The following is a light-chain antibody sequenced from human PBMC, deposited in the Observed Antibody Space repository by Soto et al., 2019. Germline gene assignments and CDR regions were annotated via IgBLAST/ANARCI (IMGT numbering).Light chain of an antibody. CDR2: EVI. CDR3: TSSTTSNTFV. Sequence: QSVLTQPASVSGAPGQAITVSCRGTGSDISAHNLVSSYQQHPCKTPKLIIDEVINRPAGVSYPCSRSNSGNTASLTISALQYEDAAAYYCTSSTTSNTFVFGSGTTATVL. J-gene: IGLJ1*01. CDR1: GSDISAHNL. V-gene: IGLV2-14*03.